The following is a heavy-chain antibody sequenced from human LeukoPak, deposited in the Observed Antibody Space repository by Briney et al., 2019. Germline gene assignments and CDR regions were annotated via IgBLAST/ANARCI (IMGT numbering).Heavy chain of an antibody. V-gene: IGHV3-11*01. CDR3: ARAGGWYSSSWYGDYYYGMDV. CDR2: ISSSGSTI. Sequence: GGSLRLSCAAPGFTFSDYYMSWIRQAPGKGLEWVSYISSSGSTIYYADSVKGRFTISRDNAKNSLYLQMNSLRAEDTAVYYCARAGGWYSSSWYGDYYYGMDVWGQGTTVTVSS. D-gene: IGHD6-13*01. CDR1: GFTFSDYY. J-gene: IGHJ6*02.